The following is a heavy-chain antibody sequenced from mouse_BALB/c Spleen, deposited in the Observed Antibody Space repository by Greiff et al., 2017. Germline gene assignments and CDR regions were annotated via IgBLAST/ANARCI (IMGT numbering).Heavy chain of an antibody. J-gene: IGHJ3*01. CDR3: ATTGRGAWFAY. CDR1: GYTFTDYA. CDR2: ISTYYGDA. Sequence: QVQLKESGAELVRPGVSVKISCKGSGYTFTDYAMHWVKQSHAKSLEWIGVISTYYGDASYNQKFKGKATMTVDKSSSTAYMELARLTSEDSAIYYCATTGRGAWFAYWGQGTLVTVSA. V-gene: IGHV1S137*01. D-gene: IGHD1-1*01.